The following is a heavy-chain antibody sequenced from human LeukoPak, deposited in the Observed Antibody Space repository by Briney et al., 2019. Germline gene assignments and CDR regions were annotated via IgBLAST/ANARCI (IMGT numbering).Heavy chain of an antibody. Sequence: SETLSLTCTVSGGSISGYYWSWIRQPPGKGLEWIGFIYYSGSTNYNPSLKSRVTISVDTSKNQFSLKVSSVTAADTAVYYCARGIAAAGTSYFDYWGQGTLVTVSS. CDR3: ARGIAAAGTSYFDY. CDR1: GGSISGYY. D-gene: IGHD6-13*01. J-gene: IGHJ4*02. V-gene: IGHV4-59*01. CDR2: IYYSGST.